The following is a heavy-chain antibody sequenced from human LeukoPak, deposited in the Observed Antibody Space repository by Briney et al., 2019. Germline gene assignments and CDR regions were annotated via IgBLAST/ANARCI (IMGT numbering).Heavy chain of an antibody. CDR1: GFTFDDYV. CDR2: ISWNSGSI. J-gene: IGHJ6*02. CDR3: AKDIDYGDRDYYYYYGMDV. Sequence: PGWSLRLSCAASGFTFDDYVMHWVRQAPGKGLEWVAGISWNSGSIDYAASVKGRFTISRDNAKNSLYPQMNSLRAEDTALYYCAKDIDYGDRDYYYYYGMDVWGQGTTVTVSS. D-gene: IGHD4-17*01. V-gene: IGHV3-9*01.